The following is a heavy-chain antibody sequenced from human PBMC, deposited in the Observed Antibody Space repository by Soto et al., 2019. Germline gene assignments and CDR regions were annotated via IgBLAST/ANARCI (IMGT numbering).Heavy chain of an antibody. CDR2: IYYSGIT. V-gene: IGHV4-39*07. CDR1: GDSISSSSSY. CDR3: ASLKLGYSTFDP. J-gene: IGHJ5*02. D-gene: IGHD5-18*01. Sequence: SETLSLTCTVSGDSISSSSSYWGWIRQPPGKGLEWIGSIYYSGITYYNPSLKSRVTISVDTSKNQFSLKLSSVTAADTAVYYCASLKLGYSTFDPWGQGTLVTVSS.